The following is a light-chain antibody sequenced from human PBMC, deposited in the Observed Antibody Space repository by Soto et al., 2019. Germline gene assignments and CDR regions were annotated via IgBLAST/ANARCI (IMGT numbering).Light chain of an antibody. CDR1: SSDVGGYKF. CDR3: SSYTTSSTLEV. Sequence: QSVLTQPASVSGSPGQSITISCTGTSSDVGGYKFVSWYQQHPGKDPKLMIYEVSNRPSGVSNRFSGSKSGNTASLTISGLQAEDEADYYCSSYTTSSTLEVFGTGTKVTVL. CDR2: EVS. J-gene: IGLJ1*01. V-gene: IGLV2-14*01.